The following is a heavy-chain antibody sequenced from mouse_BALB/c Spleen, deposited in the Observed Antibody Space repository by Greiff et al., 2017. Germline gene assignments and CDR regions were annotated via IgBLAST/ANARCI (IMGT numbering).Heavy chain of an antibody. D-gene: IGHD2-4*01. CDR3: ARQDYDYDVWYFDV. Sequence: EVKLMESGGGLVKLGGSLKLSCAASGFTFSSYYMSWVRQTPEKRLELVAAINSNGGSTYYPDTVKGRFTISRDNAKNTLYLQMSSLKSEDTALYYCARQDYDYDVWYFDVWGAGTTVTVSS. CDR1: GFTFSSYY. J-gene: IGHJ1*01. CDR2: INSNGGST. V-gene: IGHV5-6-2*01.